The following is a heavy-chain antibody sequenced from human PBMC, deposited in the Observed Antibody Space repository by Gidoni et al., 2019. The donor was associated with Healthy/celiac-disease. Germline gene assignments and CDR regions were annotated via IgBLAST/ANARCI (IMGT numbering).Heavy chain of an antibody. D-gene: IGHD6-13*01. CDR2: IYHIGST. CDR1: GGSISSSNW. CDR3: ARDKSGYSSSWYWYFDL. J-gene: IGHJ2*01. V-gene: IGHV4-4*02. Sequence: QVQLQESGPGLVKPSGTLSLTCAVSGGSISSSNWWSWVRQPPGKGLEWIGEIYHIGSTNYNPSLKSRVTISVDKSKNQFSLKLSSVTAADTAVYYCARDKSGYSSSWYWYFDLWGRGTLVTVSS.